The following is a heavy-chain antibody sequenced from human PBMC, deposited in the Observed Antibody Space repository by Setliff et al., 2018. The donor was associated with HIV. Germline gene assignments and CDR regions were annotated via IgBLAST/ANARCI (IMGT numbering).Heavy chain of an antibody. CDR3: ARGTYYYESSGYLAAGHFDY. D-gene: IGHD3-22*01. V-gene: IGHV1-18*01. CDR2: ISAYNGNT. CDR1: GYSFPTYG. J-gene: IGHJ4*02. Sequence: ASVKVSCKASGYSFPTYGISWVRQAPGQGLEWMGWISAYNGNTNYAQKLRGRVTMTTDTSTSTAYMELRSLRSDDTAVYYCARGTYYYESSGYLAAGHFDYWGQGTLVTVSS.